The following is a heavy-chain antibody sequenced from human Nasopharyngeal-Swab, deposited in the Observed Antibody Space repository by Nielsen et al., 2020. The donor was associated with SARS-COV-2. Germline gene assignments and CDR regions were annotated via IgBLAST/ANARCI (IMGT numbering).Heavy chain of an antibody. CDR1: GGSFSGYY. J-gene: IGHJ4*02. CDR3: ASSSWTRFDY. D-gene: IGHD6-13*01. V-gene: IGHV4-34*01. Sequence: GSLRLSCAAYGGSFSGYYWSWIRQPPGKGLEWIGEINHSGSTNYNPSLKSRVTISVDTSKNQFSLKLSSVTAADTAVYYCASSSWTRFDYWGQGTLVTVSS. CDR2: INHSGST.